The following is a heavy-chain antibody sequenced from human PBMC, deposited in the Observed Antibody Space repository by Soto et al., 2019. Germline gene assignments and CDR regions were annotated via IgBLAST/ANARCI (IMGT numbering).Heavy chain of an antibody. J-gene: IGHJ4*02. D-gene: IGHD3-22*01. CDR1: GGSISSGDYY. Sequence: SETLSLTCTVSGGSISSGDYYWSWIRQPPGKGLEWIGYIYYSGSTYYNPSLKSRVTMSVDTSKNQFSLKLSSVTAADTAVYYCAREKYYYDSSGYYYVRPFDYWGQGTLVTVSS. CDR2: IYYSGST. CDR3: AREKYYYDSSGYYYVRPFDY. V-gene: IGHV4-30-4*01.